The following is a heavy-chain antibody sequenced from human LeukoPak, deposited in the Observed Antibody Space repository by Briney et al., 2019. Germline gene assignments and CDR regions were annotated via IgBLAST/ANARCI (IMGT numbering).Heavy chain of an antibody. CDR3: ATVAVIRGVTYFDY. CDR2: LFYSGST. Sequence: PSETLSLTCTDSGGSISSYYWSWVRQPPGKGLGWIAYLFYSGSTDYNPSLESRVTISVDTSKNQFSLKLRSVTAADTAVYYCATVAVIRGVTYFDYWGQGTLVTVSS. V-gene: IGHV4-59*01. CDR1: GGSISSYY. J-gene: IGHJ4*02. D-gene: IGHD3-10*01.